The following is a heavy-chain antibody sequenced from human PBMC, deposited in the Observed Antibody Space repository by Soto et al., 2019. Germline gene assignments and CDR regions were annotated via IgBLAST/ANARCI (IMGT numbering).Heavy chain of an antibody. V-gene: IGHV4-59*01. J-gene: IGHJ4*02. D-gene: IGHD5-18*01. CDR3: ARERRGYSYGSYYFDY. Sequence: SETLSLTCTVSGGSISGYYWSWIRQPPGKGLEWIGYIYYSGSTNYNPSLKSRVTISVDTSKNQFSLKLSSVTAADTAVYYCARERRGYSYGSYYFDYWGQGTLVTVSS. CDR2: IYYSGST. CDR1: GGSISGYY.